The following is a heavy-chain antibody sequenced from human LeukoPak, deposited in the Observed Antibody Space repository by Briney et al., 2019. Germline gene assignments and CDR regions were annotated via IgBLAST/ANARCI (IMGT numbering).Heavy chain of an antibody. V-gene: IGHV3-23*01. D-gene: IGHD3-3*01. CDR2: ISGSGGST. Sequence: GGSLRLSCAASGFTFSSYAMSWVRQAPGKGLEWVSAISGSGGSTYYADSVKGRFTISRDNSKNTLYLQMNSLRAEDTAVYYCAKMDFWSGYYAPFSDYWGQGTLVTVSS. J-gene: IGHJ4*02. CDR3: AKMDFWSGYYAPFSDY. CDR1: GFTFSSYA.